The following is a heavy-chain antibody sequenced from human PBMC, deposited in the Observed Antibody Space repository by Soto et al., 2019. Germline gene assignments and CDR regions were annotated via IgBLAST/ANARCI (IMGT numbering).Heavy chain of an antibody. CDR1: GYSISGGFY. J-gene: IGHJ5*02. CDR3: ARVRIFDYRFYP. CDR2: IYQSGSA. Sequence: KPSETLSLTCDVSGYSISGGFYWGWIRQPPGKGLEWIANIYQSGSAYYTPSLKTRVTTSVDTSKNQSSLRLNSVTAADTAVYFCARVRIFDYRFYPWGQGIPVTVS. D-gene: IGHD3-3*01. V-gene: IGHV4-38-2*01.